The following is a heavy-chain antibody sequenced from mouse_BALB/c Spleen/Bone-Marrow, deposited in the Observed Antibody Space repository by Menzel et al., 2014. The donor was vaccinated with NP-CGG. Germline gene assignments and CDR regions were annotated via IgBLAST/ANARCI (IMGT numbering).Heavy chain of an antibody. CDR2: IDPANGNT. V-gene: IGHV14-3*02. D-gene: IGHD2-14*01. Sequence: VQLQQSGAELVKPGASVKLSCTASGFNIKDTYMHWVKQRPEQGLEWIGRIDPANGNTKYDPKFQGKATITADTSSNTSYKQRSSLTSEDTAVNYCASYRCEWFLDVGGAGTTVTVSS. J-gene: IGHJ1*01. CDR1: GFNIKDTY. CDR3: ASYRCEWFLDV.